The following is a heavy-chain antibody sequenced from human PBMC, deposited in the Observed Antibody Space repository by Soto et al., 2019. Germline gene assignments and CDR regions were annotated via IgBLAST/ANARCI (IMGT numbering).Heavy chain of an antibody. CDR1: GYTFTDYW. J-gene: IGHJ5*02. CDR2: IYPGDSDT. D-gene: IGHD1-1*01. CDR3: ASQKTVIRGPLSSNWFDP. V-gene: IGHV5-51*01. Sequence: PGESLKISCKGYGYTFTDYWIGWVRQMPGKGLELIGLIYPGDSDTRYSPSFQGRVTISADKSISTAFLQWRSLRASDTAMYYCASQKTVIRGPLSSNWFDPWGQGTLVTVS.